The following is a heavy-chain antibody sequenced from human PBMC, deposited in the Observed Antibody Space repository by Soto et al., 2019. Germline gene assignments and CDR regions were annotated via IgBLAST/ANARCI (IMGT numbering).Heavy chain of an antibody. CDR2: IWYDGSNK. Sequence: GGSLRLSCAASGFTFSSYGMHWVRQAPGKGLEWVAVIWYDGSNKYYADSVKGRFTISRDNSKNTLYLQMNSLRAEDTAVYYCARDLVEYYYDSSGYSPGYWGQGNLVTFSS. V-gene: IGHV3-33*01. J-gene: IGHJ4*02. D-gene: IGHD3-22*01. CDR1: GFTFSSYG. CDR3: ARDLVEYYYDSSGYSPGY.